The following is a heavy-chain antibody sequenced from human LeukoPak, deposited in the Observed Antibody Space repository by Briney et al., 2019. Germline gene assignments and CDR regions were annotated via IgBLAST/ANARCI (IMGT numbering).Heavy chain of an antibody. CDR3: AREGDSAGWYRPAFRLLDY. J-gene: IGHJ4*02. D-gene: IGHD6-19*01. CDR1: GYTFTSYG. V-gene: IGHV1-18*01. CDR2: ISGYNAET. Sequence: AASVKVSCKTSGYTFTSYGLYWVRQAPGQGLEWMGWISGYNAETNYARKFQGRVTMTTDTSTTTAYMELTSLTSDDTALYYCAREGDSAGWYRPAFRLLDYWGQGMMVTVSS.